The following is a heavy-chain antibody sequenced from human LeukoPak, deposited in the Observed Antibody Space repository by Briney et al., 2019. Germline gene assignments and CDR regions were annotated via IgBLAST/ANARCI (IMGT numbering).Heavy chain of an antibody. CDR1: GGTFSSYA. CDR2: IIPIFGTA. V-gene: IGHV1-69*13. J-gene: IGHJ6*02. Sequence: GASVKVSCKASGGTFSSYAISWVRQAPGQGLEWMGGIIPIFGTANYAQKFQGRVTITADESTSTAYMEPSSLRSEDTAVYYCARAAAGNWNRSPYYYYGMDVWGQGTTVTVSS. CDR3: ARAAAGNWNRSPYYYYGMDV. D-gene: IGHD1/OR15-1a*01.